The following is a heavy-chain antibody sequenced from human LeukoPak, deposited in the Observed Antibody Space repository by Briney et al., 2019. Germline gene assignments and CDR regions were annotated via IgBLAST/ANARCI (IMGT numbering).Heavy chain of an antibody. D-gene: IGHD3-16*01. Sequence: GGPLRLSCTASGFSFSSYAMHWVRQAPGKGLEWVAGISYDGTNKKYVESVKGRFTISRDNSNNMLYLQMNSLRAEDTAMYYVSRGSIAGTILPFDYWGQGTLVTVSS. CDR2: ISYDGTNK. CDR3: SRGSIAGTILPFDY. V-gene: IGHV3-30*04. J-gene: IGHJ4*02. CDR1: GFSFSSYA.